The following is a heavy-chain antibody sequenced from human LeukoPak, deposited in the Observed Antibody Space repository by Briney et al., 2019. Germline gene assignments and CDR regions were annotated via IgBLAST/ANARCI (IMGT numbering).Heavy chain of an antibody. Sequence: ASVKVSCKASGYTFTGYYMHWVRQAPGQGLEWMGWINPNSGGTNYAQKFQGRVTMTRDTSISTGYMDMSRLRSDDTAVYYCARGIGLRFGPGKPDWFDPWGQGTLVTVSS. CDR1: GYTFTGYY. J-gene: IGHJ5*02. V-gene: IGHV1-2*02. D-gene: IGHD5-12*01. CDR3: ARGIGLRFGPGKPDWFDP. CDR2: INPNSGGT.